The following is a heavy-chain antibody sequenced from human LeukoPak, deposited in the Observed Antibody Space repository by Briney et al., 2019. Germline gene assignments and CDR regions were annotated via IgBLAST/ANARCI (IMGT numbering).Heavy chain of an antibody. D-gene: IGHD3-10*01. V-gene: IGHV4-59*08. Sequence: SETLSLTCTVSGGSISGYYWTWIRQPPGKGLEWIGYMYYSGGTNYNPSLKSRVTISVDTSKNQFSLRLSSVAAADTAVYYCARYGDFGSGSYQLDYWGQGTLVTVSS. CDR1: GGSISGYY. CDR2: MYYSGGT. J-gene: IGHJ4*02. CDR3: ARYGDFGSGSYQLDY.